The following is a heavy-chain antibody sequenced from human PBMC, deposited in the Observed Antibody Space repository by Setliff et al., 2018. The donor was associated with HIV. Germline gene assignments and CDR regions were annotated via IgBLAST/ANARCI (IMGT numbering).Heavy chain of an antibody. J-gene: IGHJ4*02. Sequence: SETLSLTCAVYGGSFSGYYWTWIRQPPGKGLEWIGEITHSGSTNYNPSLETRVTISVDTSKNQFSLRLTSVTAADSAIYYCATIDGRWAPPQYYFDSWGLGTLVTVSS. CDR3: ATIDGRWAPPQYYFDS. CDR1: GGSFSGYY. D-gene: IGHD1-26*01. CDR2: ITHSGST. V-gene: IGHV4-34*01.